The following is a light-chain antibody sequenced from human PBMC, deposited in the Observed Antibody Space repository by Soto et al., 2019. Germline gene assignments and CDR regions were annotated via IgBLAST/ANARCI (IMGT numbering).Light chain of an antibody. J-gene: IGLJ1*01. Sequence: QSALTQPRSVSGSTGQSVTISCTGTSSDVGGYNYVSWYQQHPGKAPKLMIYDVSKRPSGVPDRFSGSKSGNTASLTISGLQAEDEADYYCCSYAGSYPLVFGTGTKVTVL. CDR1: SSDVGGYNY. CDR3: CSYAGSYPLV. CDR2: DVS. V-gene: IGLV2-11*01.